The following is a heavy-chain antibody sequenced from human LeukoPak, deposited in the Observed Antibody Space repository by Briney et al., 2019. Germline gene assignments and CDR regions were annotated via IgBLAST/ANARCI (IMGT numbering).Heavy chain of an antibody. J-gene: IGHJ4*02. CDR1: GLTFSDYY. CDR2: ISSSGTTI. CDR3: ARGSIERDFDY. V-gene: IGHV3-11*01. D-gene: IGHD1-1*01. Sequence: GGSLRLSCAASGLTFSDYYMSWIRQAPGKGLEWVSYISSSGTTIYYADSVKGRFTISRDNAKNSLYLQMNSLRAEDTAVYFCARGSIERDFDYWGQGTLVTVSS.